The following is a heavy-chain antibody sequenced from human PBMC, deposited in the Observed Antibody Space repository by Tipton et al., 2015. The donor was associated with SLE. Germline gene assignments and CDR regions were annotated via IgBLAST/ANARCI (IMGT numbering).Heavy chain of an antibody. V-gene: IGHV3-23*01. J-gene: IGHJ6*02. Sequence: GSLRLSCAASGFTFSTYTMTWVRQAPGRGLEWVSAISSSGYSTYYADSVKGRFTISRDNSKNTLYLQMNSLRAEDTAVYYCAKDAGGGFDFGDPLLYYYDGMDVWGQGTTVTVSS. CDR3: AKDAGGGFDFGDPLLYYYDGMDV. CDR2: ISSSGYST. D-gene: IGHD4-17*01. CDR1: GFTFSTYT.